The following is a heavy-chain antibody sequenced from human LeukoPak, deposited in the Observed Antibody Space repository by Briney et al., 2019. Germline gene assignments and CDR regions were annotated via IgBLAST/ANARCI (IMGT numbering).Heavy chain of an antibody. Sequence: GGSLRLSFAASGFTVSGDNMSWVRQSPAKGLEWVATFHSGGDTYYADSVKGRFTISRDDSQNMVYPQMNNLRVEDTALYYCASFTSSWHPWGQGTPVTVSS. D-gene: IGHD6-13*01. CDR1: GFTVSGDN. CDR3: ASFTSSWHP. CDR2: FHSGGDT. V-gene: IGHV3-66*01. J-gene: IGHJ1*01.